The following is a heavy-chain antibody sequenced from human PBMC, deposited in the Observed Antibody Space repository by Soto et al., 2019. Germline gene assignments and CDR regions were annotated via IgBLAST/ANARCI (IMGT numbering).Heavy chain of an antibody. D-gene: IGHD3-3*02. V-gene: IGHV4-34*01. CDR1: GGSFIGYY. CDR2: INHSGST. J-gene: IGHJ4*02. CDR3: AGGPRISRNFDY. Sequence: SETLSLTCAVYGGSFIGYYWSWIRQPPGKGLEWIGEINHSGSTNYNPSLKSRVTISVDTSKNQFSLKLSSVTAADTAVYYCAGGPRISRNFDYWGRGTLVTVSS.